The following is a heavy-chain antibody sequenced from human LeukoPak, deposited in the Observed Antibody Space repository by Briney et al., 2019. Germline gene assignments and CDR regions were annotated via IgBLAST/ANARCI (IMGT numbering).Heavy chain of an antibody. CDR1: GFTFINYP. V-gene: IGHV3-30-3*01. D-gene: IGHD5-24*01. CDR2: VSYDGTIK. Sequence: PGGSLRLSCAASGFTFINYPMHWVRQAPGKGLEWVAIVSYDGTIKYYADSVKGRFTISRDNSKNTLFLQMSSLRAEDTAVYYCARDPTIISFDTSGLFDFWGQGTLVTVSS. CDR3: ARDPTIISFDTSGLFDF. J-gene: IGHJ4*02.